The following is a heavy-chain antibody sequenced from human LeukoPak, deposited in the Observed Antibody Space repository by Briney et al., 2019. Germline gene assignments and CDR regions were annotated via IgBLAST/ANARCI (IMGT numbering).Heavy chain of an antibody. CDR1: GGTFSSYA. J-gene: IGHJ3*02. CDR2: IIPIFGTA. D-gene: IGHD2-15*01. V-gene: IGHV1-69*13. CDR3: ARAERYCSGGSCLPDDAFDI. Sequence: SVKVSCKASGGTFSSYAISWVRQAPGQGLEWMGGIIPIFGTANYAQKFQGRVTITADESTSTAYMELSSLRSEATAVYYCARAERYCSGGSCLPDDAFDIWGQGTMVTVSS.